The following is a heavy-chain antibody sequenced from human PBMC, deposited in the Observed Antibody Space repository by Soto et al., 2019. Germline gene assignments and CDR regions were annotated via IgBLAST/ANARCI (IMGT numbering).Heavy chain of an antibody. V-gene: IGHV1-46*03. J-gene: IGHJ4*02. Sequence: QVQLVQSGAEVKKPGASVKVSCKASGYTFTSYYMHWVRQAPGQGLEWMGIINPSGGSTSYAQKFPGRVTMPRDTSTSTVYMELSSLRSGDTAVYYCARASDVLRYLNPAFDYWGQGTLVTVSS. CDR2: INPSGGST. CDR3: ARASDVLRYLNPAFDY. D-gene: IGHD3-9*01. CDR1: GYTFTSYY.